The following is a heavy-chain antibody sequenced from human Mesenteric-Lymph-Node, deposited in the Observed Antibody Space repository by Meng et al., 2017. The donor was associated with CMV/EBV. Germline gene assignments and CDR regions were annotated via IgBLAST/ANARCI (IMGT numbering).Heavy chain of an antibody. J-gene: IGHJ4*02. CDR1: GYSFTSYW. CDR3: ARRIAAAGQFDY. CDR2: IYPGDSDT. V-gene: IGHV5-51*01. Sequence: KGSGYSFTSYWIGWVRQMPGKGLEWMGIIYPGDSDTRYSPSFQGQVTISADKSISTAYLQWSSLKAADTAMYYCARRIAAAGQFDYWGQGTLVTVSS. D-gene: IGHD6-13*01.